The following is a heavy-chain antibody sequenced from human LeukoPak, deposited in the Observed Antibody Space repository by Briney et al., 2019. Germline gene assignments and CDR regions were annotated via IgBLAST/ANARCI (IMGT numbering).Heavy chain of an antibody. J-gene: IGHJ4*02. CDR2: ISSSSSTI. D-gene: IGHD3-22*01. CDR3: ARGGTYYYDSSGYFDY. CDR1: GFTFSSYS. Sequence: GGSLRLSCAASGFTFSSYSMNWVRQAPGKGLEWVSYISSSSSTIYYADSVKGRFTISRDNAKNSLYLQMNSLRAEDTAVYYCARGGTYYYDSSGYFDYWGQGTLVTVSS. V-gene: IGHV3-48*04.